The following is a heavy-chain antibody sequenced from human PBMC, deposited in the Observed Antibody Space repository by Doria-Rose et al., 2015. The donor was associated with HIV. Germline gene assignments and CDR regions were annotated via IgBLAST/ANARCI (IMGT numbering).Heavy chain of an antibody. J-gene: IGHJ4*02. CDR2: IRSKAYGGTT. Sequence: GFIRSKAYGGTTDYAASLKGRFTISRGDSNTIAYLQMNGLRTEDTAVYFCTRSYNNFWSGSYYDYWGQGTLVTVSS. CDR3: TRSYNNFWSGSYYDY. D-gene: IGHD3-3*01. V-gene: IGHV3-49*02.